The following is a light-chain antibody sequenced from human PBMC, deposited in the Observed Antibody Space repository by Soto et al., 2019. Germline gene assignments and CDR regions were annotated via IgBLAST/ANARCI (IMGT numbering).Light chain of an antibody. J-gene: IGKJ4*01. V-gene: IGKV1-5*01. CDR3: QHRNNWPLT. CDR1: QSVSNL. Sequence: DIQMTQSPSTLSVSVGDRVTITCRASQSVSNLLSWYQQRPGAAPKLLIYDASKVEGGVPSRFSGSGSGTVFTLTSSSLEPEDFAVYYCQHRNNWPLTFGGGTKVDI. CDR2: DAS.